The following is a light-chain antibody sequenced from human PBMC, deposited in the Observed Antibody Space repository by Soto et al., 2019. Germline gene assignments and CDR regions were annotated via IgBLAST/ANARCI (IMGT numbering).Light chain of an antibody. CDR1: QSISSY. V-gene: IGKV1-39*01. J-gene: IGKJ1*01. CDR3: HQSYSTRT. Sequence: DIQMTQSPSSLSASVGDRVTITCRASQSISSYLNWYQQKPGKAPKLLIYAASSLQSGVPSRFSGSGSGTDFTLTISSLQPEDSATYYCHQSYSTRTLGQGTKVDIK. CDR2: AAS.